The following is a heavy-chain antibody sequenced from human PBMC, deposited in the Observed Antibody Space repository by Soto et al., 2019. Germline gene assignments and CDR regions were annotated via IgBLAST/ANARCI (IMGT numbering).Heavy chain of an antibody. J-gene: IGHJ4*02. Sequence: EVQLLESGGGLVQPGGSLRLACTPSGFIFSNYAMSWVRQAPGKGLEWVSAISGSGGSIYYGDSVKGRFTISRDNSDNTLYRQTDSLRAEDTAVYYCAMTGGWGDHHLDYWGQGTLVTVSS. V-gene: IGHV3-23*01. D-gene: IGHD2-21*02. CDR1: GFIFSNYA. CDR3: AMTGGWGDHHLDY. CDR2: ISGSGGSI.